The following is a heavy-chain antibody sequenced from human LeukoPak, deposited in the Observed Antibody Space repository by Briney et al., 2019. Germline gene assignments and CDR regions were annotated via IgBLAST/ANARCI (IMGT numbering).Heavy chain of an antibody. CDR2: ISSSSSYI. J-gene: IGHJ4*02. Sequence: PGGSLRLSCAASGFTFSTYSMNWVRQAPGKGLEWVSSISSSSSYIYYADSVKGRFTISRDNAKNSLYLQMNSLRAEDTAVYYCAREDATAFDYWGQGTLVTVSS. D-gene: IGHD1-26*01. V-gene: IGHV3-21*01. CDR3: AREDATAFDY. CDR1: GFTFSTYS.